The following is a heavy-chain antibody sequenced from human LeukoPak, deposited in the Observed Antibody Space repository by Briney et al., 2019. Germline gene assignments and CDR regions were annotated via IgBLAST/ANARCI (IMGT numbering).Heavy chain of an antibody. CDR1: GYTFTGYY. Sequence: AAVKVFCKASGYTFTGYYMHGVRQSPGQGLERMGWINPNSGGTNYAQKFQGRVTMTRETSISTAYMELSRLRSDDTGVYYCARDQSRMAKTTQFDYWGQGTLVTVSS. D-gene: IGHD5-24*01. J-gene: IGHJ4*02. V-gene: IGHV1-2*02. CDR2: INPNSGGT. CDR3: ARDQSRMAKTTQFDY.